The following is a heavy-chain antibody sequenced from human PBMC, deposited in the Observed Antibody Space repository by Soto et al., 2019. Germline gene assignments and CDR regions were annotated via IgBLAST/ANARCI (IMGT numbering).Heavy chain of an antibody. CDR3: AGPYNCGRDCYPAYSLDS. CDR2: IYHSGST. J-gene: IGHJ4*02. CDR1: GGSISSSYW. D-gene: IGHD2-21*02. Sequence: PSETLSLTCAVSGGSISSSYWWNWVRQPPGKGLEWIRKIYHSGSTNYNPSLKNRVTISVDKSNNQFSLTLSSVTAADTAGYYCAGPYNCGRDCYPAYSLDSWCLGTLVTVSS. V-gene: IGHV4-4*02.